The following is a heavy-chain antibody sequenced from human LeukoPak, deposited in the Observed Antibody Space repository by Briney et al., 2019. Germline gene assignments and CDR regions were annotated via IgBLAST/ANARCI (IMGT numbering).Heavy chain of an antibody. J-gene: IGHJ4*02. Sequence: PWGSLRLTCVTSGFIFDDYAMHWVRQAPGKGLEWVSGISWNSNTIGYADSVKGRFTISRDNAKDSLYLEMNSLRPDDMGFYYCAKATSFVTTFEYFDNWGQGTLVTLSS. CDR2: ISWNSNTI. CDR1: GFIFDDYA. V-gene: IGHV3-9*03. D-gene: IGHD2/OR15-2a*01. CDR3: AKATSFVTTFEYFDN.